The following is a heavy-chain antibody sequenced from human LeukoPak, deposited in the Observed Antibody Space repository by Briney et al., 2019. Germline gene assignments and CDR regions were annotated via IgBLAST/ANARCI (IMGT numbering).Heavy chain of an antibody. D-gene: IGHD4-11*01. J-gene: IGHJ5*02. CDR3: ATATVTHTRDP. CDR2: INPYSDAL. CDR1: GYTVSDFY. Sequence: ASVRVSCEASGYTVSDFYLHWVRQAPGHGLEWMGWINPYSDALIYAERFQGRVTMTWDTSTGTGYMELTRLTPDDTAVYYCATATVTHTRDPWGQGTLVTVSS. V-gene: IGHV1-2*02.